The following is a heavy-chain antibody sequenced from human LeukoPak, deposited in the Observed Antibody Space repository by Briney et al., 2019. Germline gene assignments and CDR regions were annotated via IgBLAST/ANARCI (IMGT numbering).Heavy chain of an antibody. Sequence: GGSPRLSCAASGFTFSSYGMHWVRQAPGTGLEWVAFIQFDGNGEYYADSVKGRFTISRDNSKNTLFLQMHSLRPEDTAVYYCASRGHILGWGQGTLVTVSS. CDR3: ASRGHILG. D-gene: IGHD1-26*01. CDR2: IQFDGNGE. V-gene: IGHV3-30*02. J-gene: IGHJ4*02. CDR1: GFTFSSYG.